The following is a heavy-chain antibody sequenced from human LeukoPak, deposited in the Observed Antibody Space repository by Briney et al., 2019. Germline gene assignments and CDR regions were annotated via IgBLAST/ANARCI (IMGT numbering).Heavy chain of an antibody. CDR1: GGSISNYY. V-gene: IGHV4-59*08. J-gene: IGHJ6*02. CDR3: ARQSRGAAAGMDV. D-gene: IGHD6-13*01. Sequence: PSETLSLTCTVSGGSISNYYWTWIRQPPGKGLEWIGYMYYSRSTDFNPSLKRRVTMSLDTSNNQFSLKLSSVTAADTAVYYCARQSRGAAAGMDVWGQGTTVTVSS. CDR2: MYYSRST.